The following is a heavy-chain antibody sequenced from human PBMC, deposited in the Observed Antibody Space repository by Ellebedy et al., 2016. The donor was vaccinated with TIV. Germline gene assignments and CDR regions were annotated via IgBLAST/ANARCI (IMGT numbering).Heavy chain of an antibody. CDR2: VFYSGIA. D-gene: IGHD3-10*01. Sequence: GSLRLSCTVSGGSISPYYWTWIRQTPGRGLEWVGYVFYSGIANYNPSLKSRVTISLDTSKNQFSLRLSSVTAADTAVYYCARDYAPGSFYNYGMDVWGQGTTVTVSS. CDR3: ARDYAPGSFYNYGMDV. CDR1: GGSISPYY. J-gene: IGHJ6*02. V-gene: IGHV4-59*01.